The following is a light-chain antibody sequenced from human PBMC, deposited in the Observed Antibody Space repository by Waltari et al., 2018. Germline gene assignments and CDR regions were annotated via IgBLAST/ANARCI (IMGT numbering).Light chain of an antibody. CDR1: SGHSXXX. CDR3: QTGGHGTWV. V-gene: IGLV4-69*01. J-gene: IGLJ3*02. CDR2: VNSDGSH. Sequence: QLVLTQSPSASASLGASVKLTCTLSSGHSXXXXXXXXQQPEKGPRYLMKVNSDGSHSKGDGFPDRFSCSSSGAERYLTISSLQSEDEADYYCQTGGHGTWVFGGGTKLTVL.